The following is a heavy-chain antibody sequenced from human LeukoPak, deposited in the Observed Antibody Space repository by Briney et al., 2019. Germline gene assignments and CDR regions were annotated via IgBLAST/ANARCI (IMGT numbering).Heavy chain of an antibody. D-gene: IGHD3-9*01. CDR1: GYTFTGYY. V-gene: IGHV1-2*02. J-gene: IGHJ6*02. CDR2: INPNSGGT. Sequence: VASVKVSCKASGYTFTGYYMHWVRQAPGQGLEWMGWINPNSGGTNYAQKFQGRVTMTRDTSISTAYMELGRLRSDDTAVYYCARDFRMRGHYDILTGYFTYYYYYGMDVWGQGTTVTVSS. CDR3: ARDFRMRGHYDILTGYFTYYYYYGMDV.